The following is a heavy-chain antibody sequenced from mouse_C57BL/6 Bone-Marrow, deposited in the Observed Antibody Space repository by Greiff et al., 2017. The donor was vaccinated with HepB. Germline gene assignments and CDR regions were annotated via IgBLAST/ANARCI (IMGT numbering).Heavy chain of an antibody. CDR1: GYAFSSSW. CDR2: IYPGDGDT. Sequence: QVQLKESGPELVKPGASVKISCKASGYAFSSSWMNWVKQRPGKGLEWIGRIYPGDGDTNYNGKFKGKATLTADKSSSTAYMQLSSLTSEDSAVYFCAREGGLIRAYWGQGTTLTVSS. D-gene: IGHD3-1*01. J-gene: IGHJ2*01. V-gene: IGHV1-82*01. CDR3: AREGGLIRAY.